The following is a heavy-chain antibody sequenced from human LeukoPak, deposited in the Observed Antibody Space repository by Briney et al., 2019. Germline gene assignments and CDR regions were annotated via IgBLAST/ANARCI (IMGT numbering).Heavy chain of an antibody. J-gene: IGHJ4*02. V-gene: IGHV3-30*03. Sequence: GRSLRLSCAASGFTFSDYGMHWVRQAPGKGLEWVAVISYDGSNKYYADSVKGRFTISRDNSKNTLYLQMNSLRAEDTAVYYCARGALFIVVVPAATLDYWGQGTLVTVSS. D-gene: IGHD2-2*01. CDR2: ISYDGSNK. CDR3: ARGALFIVVVPAATLDY. CDR1: GFTFSDYG.